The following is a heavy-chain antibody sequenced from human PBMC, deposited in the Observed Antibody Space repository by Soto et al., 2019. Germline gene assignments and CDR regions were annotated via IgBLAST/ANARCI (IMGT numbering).Heavy chain of an antibody. CDR3: ASGRSGWYFDL. D-gene: IGHD3-16*02. V-gene: IGHV4-59*01. CDR1: GGSISSYY. CDR2: IYYSGTT. Sequence: QVQLQESGPGLVKPSETLSLTCTVSGGSISSYYWSWFRQPPGKGLEWMGYIYYSGTTNYNPSLKSRVTISVDTSNNQFSLKLSSVTAADSALYYCASGRSGWYFDLWGRGTLVTVSS. J-gene: IGHJ2*01.